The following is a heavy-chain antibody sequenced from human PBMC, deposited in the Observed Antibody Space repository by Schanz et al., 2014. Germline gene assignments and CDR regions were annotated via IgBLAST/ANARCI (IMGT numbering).Heavy chain of an antibody. CDR1: GYNITSND. CDR3: ARGGGPEDVFDI. V-gene: IGHV1-18*01. Sequence: QVHLVQSGAEVKKPGASVKVSCKASGYNITSNDVTWVRQAPGQGLEWMGWISAYNGNTNYAQKLQGRVTMTADTSTSTAYMELSSLRSDDTAVYYCARGGGPEDVFDIWGQGTILTVSS. J-gene: IGHJ3*02. CDR2: ISAYNGNT. D-gene: IGHD5-12*01.